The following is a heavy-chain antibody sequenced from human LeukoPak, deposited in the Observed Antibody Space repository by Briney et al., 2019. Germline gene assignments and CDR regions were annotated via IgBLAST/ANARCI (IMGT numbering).Heavy chain of an antibody. CDR3: ARSMGYYDFWSPNPPGFDP. V-gene: IGHV1-69*05. CDR2: IIPFFGTA. D-gene: IGHD3-3*01. CDR1: GGTFSSYA. Sequence: ASVKVSCKASGGTFSSYAISWVRQAPGQGLEWMGGIIPFFGTANYAQKFQGRVTITTDESTSTAYMELSSLRSEDTAVYYCARSMGYYDFWSPNPPGFDPWGQGTLVTVSS. J-gene: IGHJ5*02.